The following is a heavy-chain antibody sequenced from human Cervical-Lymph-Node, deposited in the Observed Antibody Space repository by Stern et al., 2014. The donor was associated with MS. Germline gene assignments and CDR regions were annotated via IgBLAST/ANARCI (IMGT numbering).Heavy chain of an antibody. D-gene: IGHD2-21*01. Sequence: VQLEESGAEVRKPGSSVGVSCKTSGGTFSSYTISWVRQVPGQGLEWMGRIIPMYDIANYAQKFQGRVTITADKSTSTAYMELSSLRSEDTAVYYCARVPLVVLVPTRGDAFDIWGQGTMVTVSS. CDR3: ARVPLVVLVPTRGDAFDI. CDR2: IIPMYDIA. V-gene: IGHV1-69*09. J-gene: IGHJ3*02. CDR1: GGTFSSYT.